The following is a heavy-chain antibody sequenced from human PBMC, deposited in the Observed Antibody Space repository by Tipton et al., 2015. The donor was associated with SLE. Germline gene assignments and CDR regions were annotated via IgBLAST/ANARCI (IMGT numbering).Heavy chain of an antibody. CDR1: GFNFDYYA. CDR3: TKGLYNTGSVVDF. V-gene: IGHV3-9*01. CDR2: MSWNSGSI. Sequence: QLVQSGGGLVQPGRSLRLSCAASGFNFDYYAMHWVRQVPGKGLEWVSGMSWNSGSIGYADSVKGRFTISGDNAKNSLYLQRNSLRTDDTAFYYCTKGLYNTGSVVDFWGQGTLVTVAS. J-gene: IGHJ4*02. D-gene: IGHD6-19*01.